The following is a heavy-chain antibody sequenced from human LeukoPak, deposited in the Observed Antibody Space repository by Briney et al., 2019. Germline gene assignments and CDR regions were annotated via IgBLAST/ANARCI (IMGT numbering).Heavy chain of an antibody. D-gene: IGHD2-15*01. CDR2: IIPILGIA. J-gene: IGHJ3*02. CDR3: AREIVVVVAATGAFDI. V-gene: IGHV1-69*04. Sequence: SVKVSCKASGGTFSSYAISWVRQAPGQGLEWMGRIIPILGIANYAQKFQGRVTITADKSTSTAYMELSSLRSEDPAVYYCAREIVVVVAATGAFDIWGQGTMVTVSS. CDR1: GGTFSSYA.